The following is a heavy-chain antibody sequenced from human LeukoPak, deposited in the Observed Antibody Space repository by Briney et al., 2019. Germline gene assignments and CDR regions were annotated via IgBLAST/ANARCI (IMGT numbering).Heavy chain of an antibody. CDR3: ARALYGSSGYYDY. CDR2: ISGSGATL. J-gene: IGHJ4*02. CDR1: GFNFMTHY. Sequence: GGSLGLPCAPSGFNFMTHYLIWAPKAPGGGLEWVTYISGSGATLHHADSVKGRFTISRDNAENSLSLQMNSLRAEDTALYYCARALYGSSGYYDYWGQGILVTVSS. D-gene: IGHD3-22*01. V-gene: IGHV3-11*01.